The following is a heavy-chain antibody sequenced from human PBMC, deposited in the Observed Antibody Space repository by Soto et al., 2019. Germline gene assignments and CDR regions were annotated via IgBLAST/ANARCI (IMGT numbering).Heavy chain of an antibody. CDR3: ARDLGRCFDWLLLGDQGLDYYYYGMDV. D-gene: IGHD3-9*01. V-gene: IGHV3-7*01. CDR1: GFTFSSFW. Sequence: PGGSLRLSCAASGFTFSSFWMTWVRQAPGKGLECVANIKGDGSVTNYVDSVKGRFTISRDNAKNSLYLQMNSLRAEDTAVYYCARDLGRCFDWLLLGDQGLDYYYYGMDVWGQGTTVTSP. J-gene: IGHJ6*02. CDR2: IKGDGSVT.